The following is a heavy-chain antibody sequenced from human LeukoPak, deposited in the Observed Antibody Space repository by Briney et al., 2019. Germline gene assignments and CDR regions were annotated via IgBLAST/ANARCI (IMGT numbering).Heavy chain of an antibody. J-gene: IGHJ4*02. V-gene: IGHV3-30*02. Sequence: PGGSLRLSCAASGFTFSSFGMHWVRQAPGKGLGWVSFIQYDGSNKYYADSVKGRFTISRDDSKNTLYLQMNSLRGDDTAVYYCAKEVLNRPTEGYWGQGTLVTVSS. CDR3: AKEVLNRPTEGY. D-gene: IGHD2/OR15-2a*01. CDR2: IQYDGSNK. CDR1: GFTFSSFG.